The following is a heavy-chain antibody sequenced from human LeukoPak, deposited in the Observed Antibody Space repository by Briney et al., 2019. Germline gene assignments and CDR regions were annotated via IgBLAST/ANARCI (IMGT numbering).Heavy chain of an antibody. Sequence: SETLSLTCTVSGGSISSYYWSWIRQPAGKGLEWIGRIYTSGSTNYNPSLKSRVTMSVDTSKNQFSLKLSSVTAADTAAYYCARDSNWNDPRHNWFDPWGQGTLVTVSS. V-gene: IGHV4-4*07. CDR2: IYTSGST. J-gene: IGHJ5*02. D-gene: IGHD1-1*01. CDR1: GGSISSYY. CDR3: ARDSNWNDPRHNWFDP.